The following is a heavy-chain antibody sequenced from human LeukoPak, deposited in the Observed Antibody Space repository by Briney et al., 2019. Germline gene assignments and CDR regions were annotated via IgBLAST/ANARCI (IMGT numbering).Heavy chain of an antibody. Sequence: GGSLRLSCSASGFTFSSYAMHWVRQAPGKGLXXXXXISSNGGSTYYADSVKGRFTISRDNSKNTLYLQMSSLRAEDTAVYYCVKDPDRSGWYLVDYWGQGTLVTVSS. D-gene: IGHD6-19*01. CDR3: VKDPDRSGWYLVDY. CDR1: GFTFSSYA. V-gene: IGHV3-64D*06. CDR2: ISSNGGST. J-gene: IGHJ4*02.